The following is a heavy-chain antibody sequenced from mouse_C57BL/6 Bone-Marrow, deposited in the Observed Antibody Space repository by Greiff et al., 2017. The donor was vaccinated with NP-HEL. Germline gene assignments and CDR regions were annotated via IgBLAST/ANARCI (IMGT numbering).Heavy chain of an antibody. CDR1: GYTFTDYY. CDR2: INPNNGGT. J-gene: IGHJ4*01. V-gene: IGHV1-26*01. Sequence: EVKLMESGPELVKPGASVKISCKASGYTFTDYYMNWVKQSHGKSLEWIGDINPNNGGTSYNQKFKGKATLTVDKSSSTAYMELRSLTSEDSAVYYCADLDSSGYAMDYWGQGTSVTVSS. CDR3: ADLDSSGYAMDY. D-gene: IGHD3-2*02.